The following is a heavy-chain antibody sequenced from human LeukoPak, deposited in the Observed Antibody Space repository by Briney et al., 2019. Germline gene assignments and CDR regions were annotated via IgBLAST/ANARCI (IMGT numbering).Heavy chain of an antibody. Sequence: ASVKVSCKASGYTFTNYGVSWVRQAPGQGLEWMGWISPYNGNTNSAQKLQGRVTMTTDTSTSTAYMDLRSLRSDDTAVYYCARGGPFQSSSWTVYYFDYWGQGTLVTVPS. J-gene: IGHJ4*02. CDR1: GYTFTNYG. CDR2: ISPYNGNT. CDR3: ARGGPFQSSSWTVYYFDY. V-gene: IGHV1-18*01. D-gene: IGHD6-13*01.